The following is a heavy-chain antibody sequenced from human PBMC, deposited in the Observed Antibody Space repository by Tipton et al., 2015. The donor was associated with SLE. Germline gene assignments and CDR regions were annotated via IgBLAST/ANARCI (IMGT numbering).Heavy chain of an antibody. CDR3: ARASRGRVSTPGNLFRVGVRFDS. V-gene: IGHV3-7*01. D-gene: IGHD2-15*01. CDR1: GFTFTSSW. Sequence: SLRLSCAASGFTFTSSWMNWVRQAPGKGLEWVANIKEDGSEKHYVDSVKDRLTISRDNAKNSLYLQINSLRAEDTAVYYCARASRGRVSTPGNLFRVGVRFDSWGQGTLATVSS. J-gene: IGHJ4*02. CDR2: IKEDGSEK.